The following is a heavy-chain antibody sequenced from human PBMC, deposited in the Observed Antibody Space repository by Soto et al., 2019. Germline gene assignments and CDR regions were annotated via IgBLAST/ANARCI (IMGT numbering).Heavy chain of an antibody. CDR2: INDSGNI. CDR3: ARGLILWFGELSRRGGYYYYMDV. CDR1: GGSFSGYQ. V-gene: IGHV4-34*01. J-gene: IGHJ6*03. Sequence: QVQLQQWGAGLLKPSETLSLTCAVYGGSFSGYQWSWIRQTPGKGLEWIGEINDSGNINYNPSLKRQGTILIATPTKQLSLKLSSVTAADTAVYYCARGLILWFGELSRRGGYYYYMDVWGKGTTVTVSS. D-gene: IGHD3-10*01.